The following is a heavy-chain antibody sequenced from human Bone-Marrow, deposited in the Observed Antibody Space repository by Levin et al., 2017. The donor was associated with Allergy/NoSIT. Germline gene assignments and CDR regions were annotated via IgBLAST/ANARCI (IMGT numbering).Heavy chain of an antibody. V-gene: IGHV1-69*01. CDR2: IIPIFGTG. J-gene: IGHJ5*02. D-gene: IGHD5-12*01. Sequence: KISCKASGGTFSSYAISWVRQAPGQGLEWMGGIIPIFGTGNYAQKFQGRVTITADESTSTAYMELSSLRSEDTAVYYCARDPTLDSGYVYSRDGIYYNWFDPWGQGTLVTVSS. CDR3: ARDPTLDSGYVYSRDGIYYNWFDP. CDR1: GGTFSSYA.